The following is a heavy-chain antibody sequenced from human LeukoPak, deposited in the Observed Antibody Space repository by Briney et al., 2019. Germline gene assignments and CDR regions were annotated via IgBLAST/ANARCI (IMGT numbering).Heavy chain of an antibody. Sequence: GGSLRLSCAASGFTFSSFSMNWVRQAPGKGLEWVSYISSGSSTIYYADSVKGRFTISRDNAKNSLYLQVNSLRDEDTAVYYCARAGGLLWFGEVLESSDAFHIWGQGTRVTVSS. CDR1: GFTFSSFS. CDR2: ISSGSSTI. D-gene: IGHD3-10*01. J-gene: IGHJ3*02. CDR3: ARAGGLLWFGEVLESSDAFHI. V-gene: IGHV3-48*02.